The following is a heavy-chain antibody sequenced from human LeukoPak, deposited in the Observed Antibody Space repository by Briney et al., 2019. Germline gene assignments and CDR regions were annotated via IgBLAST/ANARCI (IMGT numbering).Heavy chain of an antibody. J-gene: IGHJ4*02. Sequence: ASVKVSCKASGYTFTSYGISWVRQAPGQGLEWMGWISAYNGNTNYAQKLQGRVTMTTDTSTSTAYMELRSLRSDDTAVYYCARDTRLGIAVAGCDYWGQGTLVTVSS. V-gene: IGHV1-18*01. CDR1: GYTFTSYG. CDR3: ARDTRLGIAVAGCDY. D-gene: IGHD6-19*01. CDR2: ISAYNGNT.